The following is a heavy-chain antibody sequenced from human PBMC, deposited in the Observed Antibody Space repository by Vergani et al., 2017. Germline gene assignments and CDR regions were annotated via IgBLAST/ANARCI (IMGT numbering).Heavy chain of an antibody. D-gene: IGHD1-7*01. CDR3: ARGNSLGSY. V-gene: IGHV3-48*01. CDR1: GFTFSSYS. CDR2: ISSSSSTI. J-gene: IGHJ4*02. Sequence: EVQLVESGGGLVHPGGSLRLSCAASGFTFSSYSMNWVRQAPGKGLEWISYISSSSSTIYYADSVKGRFTISRDNAKNSLYLQMNSLRGEDTAVYYCARGNSLGSYWGQGTLVTVSS.